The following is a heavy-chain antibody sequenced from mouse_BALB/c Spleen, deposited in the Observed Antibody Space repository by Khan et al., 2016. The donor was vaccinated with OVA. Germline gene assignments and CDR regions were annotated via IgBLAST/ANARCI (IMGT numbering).Heavy chain of an antibody. CDR3: ARLAYYYNSEGFAY. V-gene: IGHV5-6*01. Sequence: EVELVESGGDLVKPGGSLKLSCVASGFTFSTYGMSWVRQTPDMRLEWVATISSGGHYTYYPDSVKGRFTISRDNAKNTLYLQMSSLTSEDTAIYYCARLAYYYNSEGFAYWGQGTLVTVSA. J-gene: IGHJ3*01. CDR2: ISSGGHYT. CDR1: GFTFSTYG. D-gene: IGHD1-1*01.